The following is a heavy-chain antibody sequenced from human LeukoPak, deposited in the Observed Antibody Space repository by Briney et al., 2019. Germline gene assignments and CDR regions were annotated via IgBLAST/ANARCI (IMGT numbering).Heavy chain of an antibody. Sequence: ASVKVSCKASGYTFTGSYIHWVRQAPGQGLEWMGWINPNSGGTNSEQKFQGRVTMTRDTSISTAYMELRRLTSDDTAVYHCARDRSELRFFDWFLDFWGQGTLVTVSS. V-gene: IGHV1-2*02. CDR2: INPNSGGT. CDR1: GYTFTGSY. D-gene: IGHD3-9*01. CDR3: ARDRSELRFFDWFLDF. J-gene: IGHJ4*02.